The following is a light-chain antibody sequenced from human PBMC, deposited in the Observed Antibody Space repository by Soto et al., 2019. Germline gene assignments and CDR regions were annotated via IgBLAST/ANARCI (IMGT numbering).Light chain of an antibody. CDR3: QQYNNWPPA. CDR2: GAS. J-gene: IGKJ1*01. V-gene: IGKV3-15*01. Sequence: EIGMTQSPATLSVSPGERATLSCRASQSGSGNLAWYQQKTCQAPRLLIYGASTRATGIPARFSGSGSGTDFTLTLRSLQSEDFEVYYCQQYNNWPPAFGQGNKVEI. CDR1: QSGSGN.